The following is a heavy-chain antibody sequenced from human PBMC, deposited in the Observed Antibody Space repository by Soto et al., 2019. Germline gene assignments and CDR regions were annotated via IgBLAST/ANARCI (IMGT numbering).Heavy chain of an antibody. CDR1: GGSISSSSYY. V-gene: IGHV4-39*01. CDR2: IFYGGST. Sequence: PSETLSLTCTVSGGSISSSSYYWGWIRQPPGKGLEWIGSIFYGGSTYYNPSLKSRVTISGDTSKNQFSLKLSSVTAADTAVYYCARLWFGESTYYYYGMDVWGQGTTVTXSS. CDR3: ARLWFGESTYYYYGMDV. J-gene: IGHJ6*02. D-gene: IGHD3-10*01.